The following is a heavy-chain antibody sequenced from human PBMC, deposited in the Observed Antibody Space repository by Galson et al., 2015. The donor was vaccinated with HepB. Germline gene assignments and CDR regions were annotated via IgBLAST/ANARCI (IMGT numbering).Heavy chain of an antibody. CDR3: ATGGLLWGRFDP. D-gene: IGHD3-10*01. J-gene: IGHJ5*02. Sequence: SVKVSCKVSGYTLTELSMHWVRQAPGKGLEWMGGFDPEDGETIYAQKFQGRVTMTEDASTDTAYMELSSLRSEDTAVYYCATGGLLWGRFDPWGPGTLVTVSS. V-gene: IGHV1-24*01. CDR1: GYTLTELS. CDR2: FDPEDGET.